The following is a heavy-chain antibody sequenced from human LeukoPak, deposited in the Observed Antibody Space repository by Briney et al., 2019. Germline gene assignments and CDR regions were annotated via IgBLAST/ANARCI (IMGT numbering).Heavy chain of an antibody. CDR2: IRLDGSDK. J-gene: IGHJ4*02. CDR3: AKDGSGWPATYTDF. Sequence: GRSLRLSCAASGFTFSSYGMYWVRQAPGKGLEWVAFIRLDGSDKYNAHSVKGRFTISRDNSKNTLYLQMDSLRPEDTAVYYCAKDGSGWPATYTDFWGQGTLVTVSS. D-gene: IGHD6-19*01. CDR1: GFTFSSYG. V-gene: IGHV3-30*02.